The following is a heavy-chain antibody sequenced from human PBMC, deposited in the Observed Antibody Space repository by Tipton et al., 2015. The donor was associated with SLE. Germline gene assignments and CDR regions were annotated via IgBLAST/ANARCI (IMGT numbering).Heavy chain of an antibody. CDR3: ARGAWDGDHRGDY. J-gene: IGHJ4*02. CDR2: LNWNADNT. CDR1: GFNFANYD. Sequence: SLRLSCAASGFNFANYDMIWVRQVPGKGLEWVSSLNWNADNTKYADSVKGRFTISRDNAKNFPYLQLNSLRADDTALYYCARGAWDGDHRGDYWGQGTLVTVSS. V-gene: IGHV3-20*04. D-gene: IGHD4-17*01.